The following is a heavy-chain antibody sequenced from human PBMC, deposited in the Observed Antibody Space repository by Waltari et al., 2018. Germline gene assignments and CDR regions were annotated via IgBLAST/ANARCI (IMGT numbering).Heavy chain of an antibody. J-gene: IGHJ6*02. V-gene: IGHV3-23*01. Sequence: EVQLLESGGGLVQPGGSLRLSCAASGFAFSSYAMRSVRQAPGKGLEWVSAISGSGGSTYYADSVKGRFTISRDNSKNTLYLQMNSLRAEDTAVYYCAKDPYYYYGMDVWGQGTTVTVSS. CDR3: AKDPYYYYGMDV. CDR1: GFAFSSYA. CDR2: ISGSGGST.